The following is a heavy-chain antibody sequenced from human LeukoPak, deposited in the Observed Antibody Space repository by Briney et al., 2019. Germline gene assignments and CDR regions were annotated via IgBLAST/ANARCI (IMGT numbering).Heavy chain of an antibody. J-gene: IGHJ4*02. CDR1: VFTLSSYW. Sequence: GGSLRLSRAPSVFTLSSYWMRWVRQDPRTGLEWVDKIKQDGSEKYYVDSVKGRFTISRENAKNSLYLQINSLRGEDTGVYYCAKRSSSHFDCWGQGTLVSVSS. CDR2: IKQDGSEK. CDR3: AKRSSSHFDC. V-gene: IGHV3-7*03.